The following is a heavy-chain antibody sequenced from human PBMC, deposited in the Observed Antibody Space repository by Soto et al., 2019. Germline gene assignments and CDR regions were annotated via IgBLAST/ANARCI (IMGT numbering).Heavy chain of an antibody. CDR1: GFTFSSYG. J-gene: IGHJ6*03. V-gene: IGHV3-30*18. CDR3: AKDGFDIRYCSSTSCYRLIRYYYYYMDV. CDR2: ISYDGSNK. D-gene: IGHD2-2*01. Sequence: GGSLRLSCAASGFTFSSYGMHWVRQAPGKGLEWVAVISYDGSNKYYADSVKGRFTISRDNSKNTLYLQMNSLRAEDTAVYYCAKDGFDIRYCSSTSCYRLIRYYYYYMDVWGKGTTVTVSS.